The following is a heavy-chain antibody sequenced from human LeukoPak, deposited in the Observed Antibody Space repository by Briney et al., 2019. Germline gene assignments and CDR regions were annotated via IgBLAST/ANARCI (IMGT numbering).Heavy chain of an antibody. J-gene: IGHJ4*02. D-gene: IGHD3-22*01. V-gene: IGHV4-4*07. CDR3: ARADSSGYGFDY. CDR1: GGSISSYY. Sequence: SETLSLTCTVSGGSISSYYWSWIRQPAGKGLEWIGRFYSSGSTNQNPSLKSRVTMSVDTSKSQFSLKLRSVTAADTAMYYCARADSSGYGFDYWGQGTLVTVSS. CDR2: FYSSGST.